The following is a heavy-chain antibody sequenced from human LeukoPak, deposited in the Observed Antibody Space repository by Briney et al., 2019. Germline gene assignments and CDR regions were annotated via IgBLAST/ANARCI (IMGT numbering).Heavy chain of an antibody. J-gene: IGHJ4*02. CDR1: GFTFSGSA. Sequence: PGGSLRLSCAASGFTFSGSAMHWVRQASWKGLEWVGRIRSKANSYATAYAASVKGRFTISRDDSKNTAYLQMNSLKTEDTAVYYCTSDMTTVTTTSPDYWGQGTLVTVSS. V-gene: IGHV3-73*01. CDR3: TSDMTTVTTTSPDY. D-gene: IGHD4-17*01. CDR2: IRSKANSYAT.